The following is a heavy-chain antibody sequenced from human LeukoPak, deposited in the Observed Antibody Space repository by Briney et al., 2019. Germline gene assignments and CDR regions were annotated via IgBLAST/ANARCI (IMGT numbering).Heavy chain of an antibody. CDR1: GGTFSSYA. D-gene: IGHD3-22*01. J-gene: IGHJ5*02. CDR3: ARERTLYDSSGYIRGISWFDP. CDR2: IIPIFGTA. Sequence: SVKVSCKASGGTFSSYAISWVRQAPGQGLEWMGGIIPIFGTANYAQKFQGRVTITADESTSTAYMELSSLRSEDTAVYYCARERTLYDSSGYIRGISWFDPWGQGTLVTVSS. V-gene: IGHV1-69*13.